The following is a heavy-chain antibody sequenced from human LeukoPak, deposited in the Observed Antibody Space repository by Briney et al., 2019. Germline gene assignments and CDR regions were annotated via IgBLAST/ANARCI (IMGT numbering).Heavy chain of an antibody. CDR1: GGSFSGYY. CDR3: ARGLLRYFDWTPRVGYFDY. J-gene: IGHJ4*02. D-gene: IGHD3-9*01. Sequence: TPSETLSLTCAVYGGSFSGYYWSWIRQPPGKGLEWIGEINHSGSTNYNPSLKSRVTISVDTSKNQFSLKLSSVTAADTAVYYCARGLLRYFDWTPRVGYFDYWGQGTLVTVSS. V-gene: IGHV4-34*01. CDR2: INHSGST.